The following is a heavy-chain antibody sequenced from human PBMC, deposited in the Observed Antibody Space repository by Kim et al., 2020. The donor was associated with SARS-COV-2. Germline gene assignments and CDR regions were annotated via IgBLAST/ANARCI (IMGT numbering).Heavy chain of an antibody. CDR2: INPNSGGT. J-gene: IGHJ5*02. D-gene: IGHD4-17*01. Sequence: ASVKVSCKASGYTFTGYYMHWVRQAPGQGLEWMGRINPNSGGTKYAQNFQGRVTMTRDTSISTAYMELSRLSSDDTAVYYCARATLTIDNWFDPWGQGPL. V-gene: IGHV1-2*06. CDR1: GYTFTGYY. CDR3: ARATLTIDNWFDP.